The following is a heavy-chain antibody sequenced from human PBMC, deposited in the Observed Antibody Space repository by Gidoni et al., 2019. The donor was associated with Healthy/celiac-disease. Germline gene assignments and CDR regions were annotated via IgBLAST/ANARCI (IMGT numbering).Heavy chain of an antibody. CDR3: ARGSSGWSHFDY. Sequence: QVQLVESGGGVVQPGRSLRLSCAASGFTFSSYGMHWVRQAPGKGLEWVAVIWYDGRNKYYADSVKGRFTISRDNSKNTLYLQMNSLRAEDTAVYYCARGSSGWSHFDYWGQGTLVTVSS. CDR1: GFTFSSYG. CDR2: IWYDGRNK. D-gene: IGHD6-19*01. J-gene: IGHJ4*02. V-gene: IGHV3-33*01.